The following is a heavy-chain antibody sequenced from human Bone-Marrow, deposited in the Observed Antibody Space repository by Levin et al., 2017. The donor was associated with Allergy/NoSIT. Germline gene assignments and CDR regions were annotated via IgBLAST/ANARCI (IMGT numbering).Heavy chain of an antibody. Sequence: GASVKVSCKASGGTFSSDAFIWVRQAPGRGLEWMGRIIPIVGKPNYAQNFQGRLTITADKSTSTAYMELSSLRSEDTAMYYCARREAATGNSWLDSWGRGTLVTVSS. D-gene: IGHD6-13*01. CDR2: IIPIVGKP. J-gene: IGHJ5*01. CDR1: GGTFSSDA. V-gene: IGHV1-69*04. CDR3: ARREAATGNSWLDS.